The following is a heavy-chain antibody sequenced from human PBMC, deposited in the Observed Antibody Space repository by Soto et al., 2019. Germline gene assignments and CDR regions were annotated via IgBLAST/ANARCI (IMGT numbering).Heavy chain of an antibody. D-gene: IGHD3-3*01. CDR1: GGSFSGYY. Sequence: SETLSLTCAVYGGSFSGYYWSWIRQPPGKGLEWIGEINHSGSTNYNPSLKSRVTISVDTSKNQFSLKLSSVTAADTAVYYCARRVRSKECFDYWGQGTLVTVSS. J-gene: IGHJ4*02. CDR2: INHSGST. CDR3: ARRVRSKECFDY. V-gene: IGHV4-34*01.